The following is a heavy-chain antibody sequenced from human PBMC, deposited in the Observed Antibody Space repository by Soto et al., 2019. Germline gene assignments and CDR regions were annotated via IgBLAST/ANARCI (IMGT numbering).Heavy chain of an antibody. J-gene: IGHJ4*02. V-gene: IGHV3-30*18. CDR3: AKARRGFSWVRGGNDY. D-gene: IGHD3-10*01. Sequence: GGSLRLSCAASGFTFSSYGMHWVRQAPGKGLEWVAVISYDGSNKYYADSVKGRFTISRDNSKNTLYLQMNSLRAEDTAVYYCAKARRGFSWVRGGNDYWGQGTLVTVSS. CDR1: GFTFSSYG. CDR2: ISYDGSNK.